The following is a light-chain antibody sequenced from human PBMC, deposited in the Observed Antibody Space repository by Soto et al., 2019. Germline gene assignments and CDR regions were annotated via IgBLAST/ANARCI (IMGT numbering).Light chain of an antibody. CDR1: QTISNW. CDR3: PQYNSYSK. CDR2: GAS. J-gene: IGKJ1*01. Sequence: DIQMTQSPSTLSASVGDRVTITCRASQTISNWVAWYQQKPGIAPKIRIHGASILQTGVPSRLSGSGSGAAFTLTISSLPTDDFGTDYCPQYNSYSKFGQGTNVEI. V-gene: IGKV1-5*01.